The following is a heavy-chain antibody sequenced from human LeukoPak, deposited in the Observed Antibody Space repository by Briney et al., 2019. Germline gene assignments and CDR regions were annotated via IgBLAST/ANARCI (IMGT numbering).Heavy chain of an antibody. V-gene: IGHV4-34*01. Sequence: SETLSLTCAVYGGSFSGYYWSWIRQPPGKGLEWIGEINHSGSTNYNPSLKSRVTISVDTSKNQFSLKLSSVTAADTAVYYCARSYPTVHYDILTGYYFRTNAFDIWGQGTMVTVSS. CDR1: GGSFSGYY. J-gene: IGHJ3*02. CDR2: INHSGST. D-gene: IGHD3-9*01. CDR3: ARSYPTVHYDILTGYYFRTNAFDI.